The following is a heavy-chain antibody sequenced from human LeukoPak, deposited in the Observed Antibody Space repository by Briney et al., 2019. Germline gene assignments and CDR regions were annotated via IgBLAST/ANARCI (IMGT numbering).Heavy chain of an antibody. D-gene: IGHD6-19*01. V-gene: IGHV3-21*04. CDR2: ISGSSSYI. CDR1: GFSFSSYS. CDR3: AKDISRAIAVAGSGLDY. Sequence: SGGSLRLSCAASGFSFSSYSVNWVRQTPGKGLEWVSSISGSSSYIYYADSVKGRFTISRDNAKNSLYLQMNSLRAEDTALYYCAKDISRAIAVAGSGLDYWGQGTLVTVSS. J-gene: IGHJ4*02.